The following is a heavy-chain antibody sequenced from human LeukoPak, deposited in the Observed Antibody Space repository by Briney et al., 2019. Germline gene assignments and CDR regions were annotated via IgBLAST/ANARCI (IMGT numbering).Heavy chain of an antibody. CDR1: GGSISSGSYY. V-gene: IGHV4-61*02. J-gene: IGHJ6*03. D-gene: IGHD2-2*02. CDR3: AREDCSSTSCYRHYYYYYYMDV. CDR2: IYTSGST. Sequence: KPSQTLSLTCTVSGGSISSGSYYWSWIRQPAGKGLEWIGRIYTSGSTNYNPSLKSRVTMSVDTSKNQFSLKLSSVTAADTAVYYCAREDCSSTSCYRHYYYYYYMDVWGKGTTVTVSS.